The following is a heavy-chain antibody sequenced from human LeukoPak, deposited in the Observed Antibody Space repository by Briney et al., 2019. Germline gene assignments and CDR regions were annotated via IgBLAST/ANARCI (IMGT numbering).Heavy chain of an antibody. CDR2: INHSGST. CDR3: ARGAQYYSNYYFDS. CDR1: GGSFSGYY. D-gene: IGHD4-11*01. Sequence: SETLSLTCAVYGGSFSGYYWSWIRQPPGKGLEWIGEINHSGSTNYNPSLKSRVTISVDTSKNQFSLKLSSVTAADTAVYYCARGAQYYSNYYFDSWDQGTLVTVSS. J-gene: IGHJ4*02. V-gene: IGHV4-34*01.